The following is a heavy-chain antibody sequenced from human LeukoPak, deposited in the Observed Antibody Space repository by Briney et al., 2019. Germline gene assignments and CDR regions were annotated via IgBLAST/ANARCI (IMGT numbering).Heavy chain of an antibody. D-gene: IGHD2-8*02. J-gene: IGHJ6*02. CDR3: ARTYRWNGMDV. V-gene: IGHV4-59*01. CDR1: GGSISYYY. Sequence: SETLSLTCTVSGGSISYYYLSWIRQPPGKGLEWIGYIYYSGSTNYNPSLKSRVTILVDTSKNQLSLKLSSVTAADTAVYYCARTYRWNGMDVWGQGTTVTVAS. CDR2: IYYSGST.